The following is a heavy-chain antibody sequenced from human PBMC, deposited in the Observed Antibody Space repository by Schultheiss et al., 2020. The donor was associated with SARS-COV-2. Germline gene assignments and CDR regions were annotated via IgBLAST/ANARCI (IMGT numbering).Heavy chain of an antibody. V-gene: IGHV3-74*03. D-gene: IGHD2-15*01. CDR3: ARREDTISFTY. CDR1: GFTFDDYA. J-gene: IGHJ4*02. CDR2: INGDGSSV. Sequence: GESLKISCAASGFTFDDYAMHWVRQAPGKGLEWVSRINGDGSSVTYADSVKGRFTISRDNAQNTVYLQMNSLRAEDTALYYCARREDTISFTYWGQGTLVTVSS.